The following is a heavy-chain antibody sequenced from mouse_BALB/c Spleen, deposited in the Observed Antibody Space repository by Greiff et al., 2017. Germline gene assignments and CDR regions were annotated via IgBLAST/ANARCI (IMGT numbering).Heavy chain of an antibody. D-gene: IGHD1-1*02. Sequence: EVQLQQSGPELVKPGASVKISCKASGYSFTGYYMHWVKQSHVKSLEWIGRINPYNGATSYNQNFKDKASLTVDKSSSTAYMELHSLTSEDSAVYYCARSYGYDAMDYWGQGTSVTVSS. CDR1: GYSFTGYY. CDR3: ARSYGYDAMDY. J-gene: IGHJ4*01. CDR2: INPYNGAT. V-gene: IGHV1-31*01.